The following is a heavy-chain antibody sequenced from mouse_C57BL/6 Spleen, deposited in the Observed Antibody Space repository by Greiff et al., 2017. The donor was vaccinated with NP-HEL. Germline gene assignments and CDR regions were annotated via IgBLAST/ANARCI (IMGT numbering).Heavy chain of an antibody. CDR2: IRNKANGYTT. V-gene: IGHV7-3*01. Sequence: EVKLMESGGGLVQPGGSLSLSCAASGFTFTDYYMSWVRQPPGKALEWLGFIRNKANGYTTEYSASVKGRFTISRDNSQSILYLQMNALRAEDSATYYCARSTPYYYAMDYWGQGTSVTVSS. CDR3: ARSTPYYYAMDY. J-gene: IGHJ4*01. CDR1: GFTFTDYY.